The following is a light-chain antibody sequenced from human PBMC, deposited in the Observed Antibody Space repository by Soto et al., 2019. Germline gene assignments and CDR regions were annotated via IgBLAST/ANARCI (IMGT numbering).Light chain of an antibody. CDR1: QSVSSSY. CDR3: QQYANWPYT. V-gene: IGKV3-20*01. CDR2: GSS. Sequence: EIVLTQSPGTLSLSPGEGATLSCRASQSVSSSYLAWYQQKPGQAPRLLIYGSSTRATGIPARFSGSGSGTDFTLTISRLEPEDFAVYYCQQYANWPYTFAQGTKLEF. J-gene: IGKJ2*01.